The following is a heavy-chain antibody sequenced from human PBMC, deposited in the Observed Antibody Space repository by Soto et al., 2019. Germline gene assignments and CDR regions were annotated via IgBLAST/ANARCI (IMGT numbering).Heavy chain of an antibody. V-gene: IGHV1-46*03. CDR2: INPSGGST. D-gene: IGHD4-4*01. CDR3: ARGVTTGYYYYYMDV. J-gene: IGHJ6*03. CDR1: GYTFTSYY. Sequence: ASVKVSCKASGYTFTSYYMHWVRQAPGQGLEWMGIINPSGGSTSYAQKFQGRVTMTRDTSTSTFYMELSSLRSEDTAVYYCARGVTTGYYYYYMDVWGKGTTVTVSS.